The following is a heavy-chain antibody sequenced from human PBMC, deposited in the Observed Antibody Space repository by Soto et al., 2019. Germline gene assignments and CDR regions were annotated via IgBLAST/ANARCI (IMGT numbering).Heavy chain of an antibody. CDR2: IYYSGST. D-gene: IGHD3-22*01. CDR3: ARHFKYDYYISGYDYNESYFDY. CDR1: GGSISSNSYF. Sequence: QLQLQESGPGLAKPSETLSLTCTVSGGSISSNSYFWGWIRQPPGKGLEWIGSIYYSGSTYYNPSLKSRVTISVDTSKNQFSLKLSSVTAADTAVYYCARHFKYDYYISGYDYNESYFDYWGQGTLVTVSS. V-gene: IGHV4-39*01. J-gene: IGHJ4*02.